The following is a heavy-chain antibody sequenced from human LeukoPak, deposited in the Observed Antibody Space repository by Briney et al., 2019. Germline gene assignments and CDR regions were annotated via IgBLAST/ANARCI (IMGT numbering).Heavy chain of an antibody. J-gene: IGHJ6*02. D-gene: IGHD2-2*02. CDR3: ARWHTLDV. CDR1: GFPFSSYW. V-gene: IGHV3-7*01. CDR2: IKQDGSEK. Sequence: GGSLRLSCAASGFPFSSYWMSWVRQAPVKGLEWVANIKQDGSEKYFLDSVKGRFTISRDNAKNSLYLQMNSLRAEDTAVYYCARWHTLDVWGQGITVIVSS.